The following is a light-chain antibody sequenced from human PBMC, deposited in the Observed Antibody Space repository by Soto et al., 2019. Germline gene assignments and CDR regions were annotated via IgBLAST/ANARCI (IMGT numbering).Light chain of an antibody. CDR1: QTVATY. J-gene: IGKJ3*01. V-gene: IGKV3-11*01. Sequence: EIVLTQSPATLSLSPGERATLSCRASQTVATYLAWFQQKPGQPPRLLVYDVSTRATGIPARFSGSGSETDFTLTISNLDPEDFAVYYCQQRSRWPFTFGPGTKVDIK. CDR2: DVS. CDR3: QQRSRWPFT.